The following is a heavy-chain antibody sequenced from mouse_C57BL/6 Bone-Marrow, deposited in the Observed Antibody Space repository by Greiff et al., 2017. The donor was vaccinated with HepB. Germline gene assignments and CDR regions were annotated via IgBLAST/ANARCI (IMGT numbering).Heavy chain of an antibody. Sequence: QVQLQQPGAELVKPGASVKLSCKASGYTFTSYWMHWVKQRPGRGLEWIGRIDPNSGGTKYNEKFKSKATLTVDKPSSTAYMQLSSLTSEDSAVYYCARLGLPYGSSYLWYFDVWGTGTTVTVSS. CDR1: GYTFTSYW. J-gene: IGHJ1*03. D-gene: IGHD1-1*01. V-gene: IGHV1-72*01. CDR2: IDPNSGGT. CDR3: ARLGLPYGSSYLWYFDV.